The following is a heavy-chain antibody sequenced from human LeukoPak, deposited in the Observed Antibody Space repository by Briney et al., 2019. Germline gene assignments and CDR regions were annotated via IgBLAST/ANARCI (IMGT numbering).Heavy chain of an antibody. CDR1: GYTFTAYY. D-gene: IGHD6-13*01. CDR3: AREEATAGVFDY. Sequence: ASVKVSCKASGYTFTAYYMHWVRQAPGQGLEWMGWINLNSGGAKYAQKFQGRVTMTRDTSISTAYMELTRLRSDDTAVYYCAREEATAGVFDYWGQGTLVTVSS. V-gene: IGHV1-2*02. CDR2: INLNSGGA. J-gene: IGHJ4*02.